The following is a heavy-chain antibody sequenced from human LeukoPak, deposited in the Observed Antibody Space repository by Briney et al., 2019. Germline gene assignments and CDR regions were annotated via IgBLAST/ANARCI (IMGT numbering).Heavy chain of an antibody. CDR2: IKQDGSEK. D-gene: IGHD2-15*01. CDR3: VRGGPSTWS. Sequence: GGSLRLSCAASGFTLSNYWMSWVRQAPGKGLEWVANIKQDGSEKNYVDSVKGRFTISRDNAKNSLYLQMNSLRAEDTAVYYCVRGGPSTWSWGQGTLVTVSS. V-gene: IGHV3-7*01. CDR1: GFTLSNYW. J-gene: IGHJ5*02.